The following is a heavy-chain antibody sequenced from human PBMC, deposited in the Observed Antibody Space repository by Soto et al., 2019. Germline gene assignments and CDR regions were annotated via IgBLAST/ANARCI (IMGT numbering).Heavy chain of an antibody. J-gene: IGHJ6*02. Sequence: SVKVSCKTSGFTFRSSAVQWVRQARGQRLEWIGWLVVGTGNTNYAQKFQQRVTISSDRSTNTVSMELSSLTSEATAVYYCATGAYCSGGSCSDYYYYYYGMDIWGQGTTVTVSS. D-gene: IGHD2-15*01. CDR2: LVVGTGNT. V-gene: IGHV1-58*01. CDR3: ATGAYCSGGSCSDYYYYYYGMDI. CDR1: GFTFRSSA.